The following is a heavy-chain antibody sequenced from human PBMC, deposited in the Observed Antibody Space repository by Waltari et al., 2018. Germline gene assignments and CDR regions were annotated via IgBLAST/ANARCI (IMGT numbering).Heavy chain of an antibody. CDR1: ALTAGEYL. CDR3: AKDKYGRSGRWPYYFDY. CDR2: ISWDGGST. V-gene: IGHV3-43*01. D-gene: IGHD2-2*01. Sequence: EVQVVESGGGVQQPGRSLRLSCSESALTAGEYLMRWVRQAPGKGLEWVSLISWDGGSTYYADSVKGRFTISRDNSKNSLYLQMNSLRTEDTALYYCAKDKYGRSGRWPYYFDYWGQGTLVTVSS. J-gene: IGHJ4*02.